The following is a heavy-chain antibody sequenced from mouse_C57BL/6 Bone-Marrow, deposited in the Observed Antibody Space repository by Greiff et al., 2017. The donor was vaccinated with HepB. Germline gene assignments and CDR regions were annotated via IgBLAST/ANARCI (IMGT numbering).Heavy chain of an antibody. CDR3: ARDFITTVEGFAY. J-gene: IGHJ3*01. Sequence: DVKLQESGPGLVKPSQSLSLTCSVTGYSITSGYYWNWVRQFPGNKLEWMGYISYDGSNNYNPSLKNRISITRDTSKNQFFLKLNSVTTEDTATYYCARDFITTVEGFAYWGQGTLVTVSA. CDR1: GYSITSGYY. D-gene: IGHD1-1*01. CDR2: ISYDGSN. V-gene: IGHV3-6*01.